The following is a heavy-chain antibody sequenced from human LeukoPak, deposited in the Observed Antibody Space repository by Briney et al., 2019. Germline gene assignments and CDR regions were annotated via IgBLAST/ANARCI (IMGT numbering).Heavy chain of an antibody. J-gene: IGHJ3*02. CDR2: IIPIFGTA. V-gene: IGHV1-69*06. D-gene: IGHD2-21*02. Sequence: SVKIFCKTSGGTFSSYDISWVRQPPGQGLVWMGGIIPIFGTANYAQKFQGRVTITADNSTSTAYMELSSLRAEDTAVYYCARDPTAGGGSFDIWGQGTMVTVSS. CDR1: GGTFSSYD. CDR3: ARDPTAGGGSFDI.